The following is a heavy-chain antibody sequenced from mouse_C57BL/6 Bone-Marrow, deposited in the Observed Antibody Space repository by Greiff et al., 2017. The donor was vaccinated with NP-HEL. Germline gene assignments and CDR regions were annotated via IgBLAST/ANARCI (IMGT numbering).Heavy chain of an antibody. J-gene: IGHJ3*01. CDR1: GYTFTSYG. V-gene: IGHV1-81*01. D-gene: IGHD3-2*02. Sequence: LVESGAELARPGASVKLSCKASGYTFTSYGISWVKQRTGQGLEWIGEIYPRSGNTYYNEKFKGKATLTADKSSSTAYMELRSLTSEDSAVYFCARWDSSGYSWFAYWGQGTLVTVSA. CDR2: IYPRSGNT. CDR3: ARWDSSGYSWFAY.